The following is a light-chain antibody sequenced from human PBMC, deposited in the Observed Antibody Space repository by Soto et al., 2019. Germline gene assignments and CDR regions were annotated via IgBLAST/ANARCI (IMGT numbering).Light chain of an antibody. CDR3: QQSYRAPFT. CDR2: ATS. J-gene: IGKJ5*01. CDR1: QSISSF. V-gene: IGKV1-39*01. Sequence: DIQMTQSPSSLSASVGDRVTVTCRASQSISSFLNWYQQKPGKAPNLLIYATSKLQSGVPSRFSGGGSGTDFTLTIISLQPEDFATYFCQQSYRAPFTFGQGTRLAIK.